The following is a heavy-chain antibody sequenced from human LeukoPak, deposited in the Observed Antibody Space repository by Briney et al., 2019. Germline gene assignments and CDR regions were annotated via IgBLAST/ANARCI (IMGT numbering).Heavy chain of an antibody. J-gene: IGHJ4*02. V-gene: IGHV3-15*01. CDR3: TKEWELDEDYFDY. CDR2: IKSKTDGGTT. CDR1: GFIFSNAW. D-gene: IGHD1-26*01. Sequence: GGSLRLSCAASGFIFSNAWMSWVRQAPGKGLEWVGRIKSKTDGGTTDYAAPVKGRFTISRDDSKNTLYLQMNSLKTEDTAVYYCTKEWELDEDYFDYWGQGTLVTVSS.